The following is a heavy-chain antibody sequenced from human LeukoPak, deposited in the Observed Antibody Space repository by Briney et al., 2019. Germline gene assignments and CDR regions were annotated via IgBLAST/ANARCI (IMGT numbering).Heavy chain of an antibody. CDR1: GFTFSSYA. CDR2: IKSPCGST. CDR3: AKGGPYCGGDCYRDAFDI. V-gene: IGHV3-23*01. Sequence: GVSLRLSCAASGFTFSSYAMSWVRQAPGKGLEWVSAIKSPCGSTYYADSVKGRFTISRDNSKNTLYLQMNSLRAEDTAVYYCAKGGPYCGGDCYRDAFDIWGQGTMVTV. D-gene: IGHD2-21*02. J-gene: IGHJ3*02.